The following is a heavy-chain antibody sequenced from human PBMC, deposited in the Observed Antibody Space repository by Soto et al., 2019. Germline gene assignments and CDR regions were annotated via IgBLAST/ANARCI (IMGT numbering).Heavy chain of an antibody. J-gene: IGHJ6*02. CDR1: GVSISSGGYS. CDR3: ARGGYSYGLAKKHMDV. V-gene: IGHV4-30-2*01. CDR2: IYHSGST. Sequence: PSEPLSLTWAVSGVSISSGGYSWSWIRQPPGKGLEWIGYIYHSGSTYYNPSLKSRVTISVDRSKNQFSLKLSSVTAADTAVYYCARGGYSYGLAKKHMDVWGQGTTVTVSS. D-gene: IGHD5-18*01.